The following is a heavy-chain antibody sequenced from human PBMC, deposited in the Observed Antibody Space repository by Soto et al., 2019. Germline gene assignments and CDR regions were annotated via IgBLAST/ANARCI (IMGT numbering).Heavy chain of an antibody. D-gene: IGHD5-12*01. CDR1: GFTFSSYG. J-gene: IGHJ4*02. CDR2: ISYDGSNK. V-gene: IGHV3-30*18. Sequence: QVQLVEAGGGVVQPGRSLRLSCAASGFTFSSYGMHWVRQAPGKGLEWVAVISYDGSNKYYADSVKGRFTISRDNSKNTLYLQMNSLRAEDTAVYYCAKDLKKDGYNSGRVADYWGQGTLVTVSS. CDR3: AKDLKKDGYNSGRVADY.